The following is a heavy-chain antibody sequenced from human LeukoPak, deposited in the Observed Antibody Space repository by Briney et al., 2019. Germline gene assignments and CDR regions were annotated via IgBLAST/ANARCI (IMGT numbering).Heavy chain of an antibody. CDR3: AGTYYYDSSGYYHYSL. CDR2: LYYSGST. V-gene: IGHV4-61*01. CDR1: GGSISSSSYY. J-gene: IGHJ4*02. Sequence: SETLSLTCTVSGGSISSSSYYWSWIRQPPGKGLEWIGYLYYSGSTNYNPSLKSRVTISVDTSKNQFSLKLSSVTAADTAVYYCAGTYYYDSSGYYHYSLWGQGTLVTVSS. D-gene: IGHD3-22*01.